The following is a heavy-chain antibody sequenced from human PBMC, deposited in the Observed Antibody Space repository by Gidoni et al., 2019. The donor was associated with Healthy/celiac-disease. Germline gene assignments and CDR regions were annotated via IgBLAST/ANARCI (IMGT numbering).Heavy chain of an antibody. CDR2: IYPSDSDT. CDR1: GYTFTTYW. J-gene: IGHJ4*02. D-gene: IGHD3-10*01. CDR3: GRLKVRGLFDY. V-gene: IGHV5-51*01. Sequence: EVQLVQSGAEVKKPGESLKISCKGSGYTFTTYWIGWVRQMPGKGLEWMGIIYPSDSDTTYSPSFQGQVTFSADKSINTAYLQWNSLKASDTAMYYCGRLKVRGLFDYWGQGTLVTVSS.